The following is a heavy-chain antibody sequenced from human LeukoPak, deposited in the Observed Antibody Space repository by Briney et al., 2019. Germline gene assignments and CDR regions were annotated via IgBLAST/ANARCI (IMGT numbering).Heavy chain of an antibody. Sequence: SSETLSLSCAVSGGSISSSNWWSWVRQPPGKGLEWIGEIYHTGSTNYNPSLKSRVTISVDKSKNQFSLKLSSVTAADTAVYYWAIDHSGYDGSDYWGQGTLVTVSS. D-gene: IGHD5-12*01. CDR3: AIDHSGYDGSDY. V-gene: IGHV4-4*02. CDR1: GGSISSSNW. CDR2: IYHTGST. J-gene: IGHJ4*02.